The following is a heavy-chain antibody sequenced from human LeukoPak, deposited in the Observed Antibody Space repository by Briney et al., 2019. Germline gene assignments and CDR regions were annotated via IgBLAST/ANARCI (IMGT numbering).Heavy chain of an antibody. CDR3: ARDWSRWRYFDL. J-gene: IGHJ2*01. CDR1: GFTFSSYS. Sequence: GVLRLSCAASGFTFSSYSMNWVRQAPGKGLEWVSVIYSGGSTYYADSVKGRFTISRDNSKNTLYLQMNSLRAEDTAVYYCARDWSRWRYFDLWGRGTLVTVSS. V-gene: IGHV3-53*01. CDR2: IYSGGST. D-gene: IGHD5-24*01.